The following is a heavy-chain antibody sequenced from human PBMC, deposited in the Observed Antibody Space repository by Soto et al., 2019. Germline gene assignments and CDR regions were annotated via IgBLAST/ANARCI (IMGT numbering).Heavy chain of an antibody. CDR2: IYHSGST. D-gene: IGHD2-15*01. V-gene: IGHV4-4*02. J-gene: IGHJ5*02. CDR1: GGSISSSNW. Sequence: QVQMQESGPGLVKPSWTLSLTCAVSGGSISSSNWWRWVRQPPGKGLEWIGEIYHSGSTNYNPSLKSRVTISVDKSKNQFSLKLSSVTAADTAVYYCARAIVVVVAATRVRFDPWGQGTLVTVSS. CDR3: ARAIVVVVAATRVRFDP.